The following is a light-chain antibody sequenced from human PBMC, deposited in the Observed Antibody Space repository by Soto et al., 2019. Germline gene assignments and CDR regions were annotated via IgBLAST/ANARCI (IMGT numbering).Light chain of an antibody. Sequence: QSALTQPASVSGSPGQSITISCTGTSSDVGGYNYVSWYQQRPGKAPKLMIHEVSNRPSGVSNRFAGSKSGNTASLTISGLQAEDEANYYCSSYTSSSTLMLFGGGTKVTVL. CDR3: SSYTSSSTLML. CDR1: SSDVGGYNY. J-gene: IGLJ2*01. V-gene: IGLV2-14*01. CDR2: EVS.